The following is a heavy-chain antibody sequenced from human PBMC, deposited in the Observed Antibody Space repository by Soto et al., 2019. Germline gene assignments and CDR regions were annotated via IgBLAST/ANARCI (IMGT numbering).Heavy chain of an antibody. Sequence: EVQLLESGGALVRPGGSLRLSCAASGFSFNNYALSWVRQAPGKGLEWVSTFSAGGRAYYAASMQGRFTNARDSSQDTVHLQISDLRPEDTAVYYCAKESLPEHYGDTLFDYWGQGTRVTVSS. CDR3: AKESLPEHYGDTLFDY. V-gene: IGHV3-23*01. D-gene: IGHD4-17*01. CDR2: FSAGGRA. J-gene: IGHJ4*02. CDR1: GFSFNNYA.